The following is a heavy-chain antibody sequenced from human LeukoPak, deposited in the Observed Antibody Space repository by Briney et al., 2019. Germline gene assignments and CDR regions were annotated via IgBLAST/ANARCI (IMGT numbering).Heavy chain of an antibody. J-gene: IGHJ6*03. CDR3: TTVVGTGYYYYYMDV. V-gene: IGHV3-15*01. CDR1: GFTFSNAW. CDR2: IKSKTDGGTT. Sequence: GGSLRLSCAASGFTFSNAWMSWVRQAPGKGLEWVGRIKSKTDGGTTDYAAPVKGRFTISRDDSKNTLYLQMNSLKTEDTAVYYCTTVVGTGYYYYYMDVWGKGTTVTVSS. D-gene: IGHD1-14*01.